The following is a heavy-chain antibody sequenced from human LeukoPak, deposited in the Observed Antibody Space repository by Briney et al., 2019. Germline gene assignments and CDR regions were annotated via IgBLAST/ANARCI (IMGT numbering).Heavy chain of an antibody. CDR2: IYDSGSS. Sequence: TAETLCLTCTASGVSISSYYWSWIRQPPGKGLEWIGYIYDSGSSKYNPSLKSRDTISVDTSTNPFSMKINSVTAADTPVYYCARHGRQQLIYYLDYWGPGTLVTVSS. V-gene: IGHV4-59*08. CDR3: ARHGRQQLIYYLDY. CDR1: GVSISSYY. J-gene: IGHJ4*02. D-gene: IGHD6-13*01.